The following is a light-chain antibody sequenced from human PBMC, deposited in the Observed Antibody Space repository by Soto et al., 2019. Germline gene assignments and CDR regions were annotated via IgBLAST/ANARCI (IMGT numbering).Light chain of an antibody. Sequence: EIVLTQSPATLSLLPGERATLSCRASQSVGSSLAWYQHKAGQAPRLLLYDASNRATGIPSRFSGSGSGTDFTLTISSLEPEDFAGYKCQQRSSWITFCQGTRLEIE. CDR2: DAS. V-gene: IGKV3-11*01. CDR3: QQRSSWIT. CDR1: QSVGSS. J-gene: IGKJ5*01.